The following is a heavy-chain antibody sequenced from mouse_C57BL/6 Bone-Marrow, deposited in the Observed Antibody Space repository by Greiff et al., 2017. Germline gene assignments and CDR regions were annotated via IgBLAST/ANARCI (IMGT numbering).Heavy chain of an antibody. Sequence: EVLLVESGGGLVQPKGSLKLSCAASGFTFNTYAMHWVRQAPGKGLEWVARIRRKSSNYATYYADSVKDRFTISRDDSQSMLYLQMNNLKTEDTAMYYCVRLEDYAMDYWGQGTSVTVSS. CDR2: IRRKSSNYAT. J-gene: IGHJ4*01. CDR3: VRLEDYAMDY. CDR1: GFTFNTYA. V-gene: IGHV10-3*01.